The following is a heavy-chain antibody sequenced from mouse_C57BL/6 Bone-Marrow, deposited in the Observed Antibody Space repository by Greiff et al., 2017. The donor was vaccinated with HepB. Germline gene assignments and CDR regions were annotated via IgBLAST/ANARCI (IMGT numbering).Heavy chain of an antibody. V-gene: IGHV14-4*01. CDR3: TFQVVDY. CDR2: IDPENGDT. D-gene: IGHD1-3*01. J-gene: IGHJ2*01. CDR1: GFNIKDDY. Sequence: EVQRVESGAELVRPGASVKLSCTASGFNIKDDYMHWVKQRPEQGLEWIGWIDPENGDTEYASKFQGKATITADTSSNTAYLQLSSLTSEDTAVYYCTFQVVDYWGQGTTLTVSS.